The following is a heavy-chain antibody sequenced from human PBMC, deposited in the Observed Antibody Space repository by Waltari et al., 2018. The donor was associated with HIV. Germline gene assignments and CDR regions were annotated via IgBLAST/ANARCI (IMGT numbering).Heavy chain of an antibody. V-gene: IGHV3-13*01. Sequence: VQLVESGGGLVQPGASLRLSCAASEFTFSSYDMHWVRQAPGKGLECVSGISIGGGTYYPDSVKGRFTISRDNAKNSLYLQMNSLRSEDTAVYYCARERLRPQGGLDSWGQGVVVTVAS. CDR1: EFTFSSYD. CDR3: ARERLRPQGGLDS. D-gene: IGHD4-17*01. CDR2: ISIGGGT. J-gene: IGHJ4*03.